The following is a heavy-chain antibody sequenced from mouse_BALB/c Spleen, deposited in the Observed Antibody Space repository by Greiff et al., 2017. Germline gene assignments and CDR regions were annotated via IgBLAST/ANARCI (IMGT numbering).Heavy chain of an antibody. CDR2: IDPENGDT. V-gene: IGHV14-4*02. CDR3: KCSARVGDAIDY. J-gene: IGHJ4*01. CDR1: GFNFKDYY. Sequence: EVQLQQSGAELVRSGASVKLSCTASGFNFKDYYMHWVKQRPEQGLEWIGWIDPENGDTEYAPKFQGKATMTADTSSNTTYLQLSSLTSEDTTVYYCKCSARVGDAIDYWGQGTTVTVSS. D-gene: IGHD1-1*01.